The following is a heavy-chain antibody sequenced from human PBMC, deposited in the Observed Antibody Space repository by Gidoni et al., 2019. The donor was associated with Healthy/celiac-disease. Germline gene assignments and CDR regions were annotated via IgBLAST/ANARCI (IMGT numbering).Heavy chain of an antibody. CDR2: ISYDGSNK. V-gene: IGHV3-30-3*01. CDR3: ARGRYCSSTSCYKGWIRSHFDY. Sequence: QVQLVESGGGVVQPGRSLRLSCAASGFTFSSYATPWVHQAPGKGLEWVAVISYDGSNKYYADSVEGRFTISRDNSKNTLYLQMNSLRAEDTAVYYCARGRYCSSTSCYKGWIRSHFDYWGQGTLVTVSS. D-gene: IGHD2-2*02. CDR1: GFTFSSYA. J-gene: IGHJ4*02.